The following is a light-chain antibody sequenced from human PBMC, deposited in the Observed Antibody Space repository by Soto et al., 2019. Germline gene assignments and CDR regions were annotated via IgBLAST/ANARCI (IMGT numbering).Light chain of an antibody. Sequence: QSVLTQPPSASGSPGQSVTISCTGTGSDIGAYNYVSWYQQYPGKAPKVMIYDVIKRPSGVPDRFSGSKSGNTASLTVSGLRADDEAVYYCSSLTTSHTYVFGSGTKLTVL. CDR2: DVI. V-gene: IGLV2-8*01. CDR3: SSLTTSHTYV. J-gene: IGLJ1*01. CDR1: GSDIGAYNY.